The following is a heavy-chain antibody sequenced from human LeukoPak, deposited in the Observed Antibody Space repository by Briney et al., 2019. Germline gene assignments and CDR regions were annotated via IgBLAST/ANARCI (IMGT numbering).Heavy chain of an antibody. V-gene: IGHV4-34*01. CDR2: INHSGST. CDR1: GGSFSGYY. Sequence: SETLSLTCAVYGGSFSGYYWSWIRQPPGKGLEWIGEINHSGSTNYNPSLKSRVTISVDTSKNQFSLKLSSVTAADTAVYYCARVRPANDAFDIWGQGTMVTVSS. D-gene: IGHD2-15*01. J-gene: IGHJ3*02. CDR3: ARVRPANDAFDI.